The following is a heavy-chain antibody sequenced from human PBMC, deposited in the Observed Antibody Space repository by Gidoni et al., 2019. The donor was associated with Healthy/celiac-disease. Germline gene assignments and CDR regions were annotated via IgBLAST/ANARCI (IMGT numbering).Heavy chain of an antibody. D-gene: IGHD4-17*01. V-gene: IGHV5-10-1*03. CDR1: GYSFTSYW. CDR3: ARREVYYGDARYDYYGMDV. CDR2: IAPGDTYT. Sequence: EVQLVQSGAEVKKPGESLRISCKGYGYSFTSYWISWVRRMPGKGLEWMGRIAPGDTYTNYSPSFQGHVTISAEKSISTAYLQWSSLKASDTDMYYCARREVYYGDARYDYYGMDVWGQGTTVTVSS. J-gene: IGHJ6*02.